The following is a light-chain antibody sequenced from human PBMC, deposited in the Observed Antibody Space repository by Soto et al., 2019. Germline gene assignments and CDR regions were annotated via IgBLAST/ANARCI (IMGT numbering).Light chain of an antibody. Sequence: EMVLTQSPDTLSVSPGERATLSCRASHRISSNLAWYQQKPGQAPRLLIYDASNRAAGIPARFSGSGSGTDFTLTISSLEPEDFAIYYCQQRQYWPPITFGQGTRLEIK. CDR3: QQRQYWPPIT. CDR2: DAS. V-gene: IGKV3-11*01. J-gene: IGKJ5*01. CDR1: HRISSN.